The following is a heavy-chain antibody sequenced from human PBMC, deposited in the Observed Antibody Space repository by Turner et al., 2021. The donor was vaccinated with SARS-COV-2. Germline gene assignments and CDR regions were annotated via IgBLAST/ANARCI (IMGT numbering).Heavy chain of an antibody. CDR3: ATVFAVAGLSYGMDV. V-gene: IGHV1-24*01. D-gene: IGHD6-19*01. CDR2: VDPEDVET. Sequence: VQLVQSGAEVMKPGASVKVSCKVSGYTLTELSMHWVLQAPGKGLEWMGGVDPEDVETIYAQKFQGRVTMTEDTSTDTAYMELSSRRSEDTAVYYCATVFAVAGLSYGMDVWGQGTTVTVSS. CDR1: GYTLTELS. J-gene: IGHJ6*02.